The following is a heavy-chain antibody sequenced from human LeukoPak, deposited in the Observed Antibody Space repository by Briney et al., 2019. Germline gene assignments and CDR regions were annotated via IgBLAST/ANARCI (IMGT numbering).Heavy chain of an antibody. CDR3: ARLHSGSFRSFDY. CDR1: GGSISSSSYY. V-gene: IGHV4-39*01. Sequence: SEILSLTCTVSGGSISSSSYYWGWIRQPPGKGLQWIGSIYYSGSTYYNPSLKSRVTISVDTSKNQFSLKLSSVTAADTAVYYCARLHSGSFRSFDYWGQGTLVTVSS. J-gene: IGHJ4*02. D-gene: IGHD1-26*01. CDR2: IYYSGST.